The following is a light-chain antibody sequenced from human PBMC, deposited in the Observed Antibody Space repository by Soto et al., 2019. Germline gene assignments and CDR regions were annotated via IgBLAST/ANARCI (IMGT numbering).Light chain of an antibody. J-gene: IGLJ2*01. CDR3: GTWDSSLRGL. CDR1: SSNIGNNY. CDR2: DNN. Sequence: QAVVTQPPSVSAAPGQKVTISCSGSSSNIGNNYVSWYQQLPGTAPKLLIYDNNKRPSGIPDRFSGSKSGTSATLGITGLQTGDEADYYCGTWDSSLRGLFGGGTKVTVL. V-gene: IGLV1-51*01.